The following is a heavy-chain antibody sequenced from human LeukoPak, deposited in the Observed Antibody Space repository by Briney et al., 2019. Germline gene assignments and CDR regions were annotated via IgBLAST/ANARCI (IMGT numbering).Heavy chain of an antibody. CDR2: IDTGGST. J-gene: IGHJ5*02. CDR3: AKTYYYDSSGYYYLGWFDP. Sequence: GGSLRLSCAASGFTVNSNYMSWVRQAPGKGLEWVSVIDTGGSTYYADSVKGRFTISRDNSKNTVYLQMTSLRAEDTAVYYCAKTYYYDSSGYYYLGWFDPWGQGTLVTVSS. D-gene: IGHD3-22*01. V-gene: IGHV3-66*01. CDR1: GFTVNSNY.